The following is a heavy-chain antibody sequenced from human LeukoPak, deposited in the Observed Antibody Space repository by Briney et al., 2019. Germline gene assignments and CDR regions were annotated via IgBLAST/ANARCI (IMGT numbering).Heavy chain of an antibody. CDR1: GFTFSNFA. Sequence: GGSLRLSCAASGFTFSNFAMHWGRQAPGKGLEWVAVISYDGSNKYYADSVKGRFTISRDNSKNTLYLQMNSLRAEDTAVYYCAKDGYSSGWTFDYWGQGTLVTVSS. D-gene: IGHD6-19*01. CDR3: AKDGYSSGWTFDY. J-gene: IGHJ4*02. CDR2: ISYDGSNK. V-gene: IGHV3-30*04.